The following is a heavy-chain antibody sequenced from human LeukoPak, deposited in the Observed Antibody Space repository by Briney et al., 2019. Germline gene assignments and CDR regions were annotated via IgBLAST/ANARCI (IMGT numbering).Heavy chain of an antibody. CDR1: GYTFTGYY. CDR3: ARGDCSSTSCYIIIWFDP. Sequence: GASVTVSCKASGYTFTGYYMHWLRQPPGQGLAWMGWINPNSDGTNYAQKFQGRVTKTRDTYISTAYMELSRLRSDDTAVCCCARGDCSSTSCYIIIWFDPWGQGTLVTVSS. CDR2: INPNSDGT. J-gene: IGHJ5*02. V-gene: IGHV1-2*02. D-gene: IGHD2-2*01.